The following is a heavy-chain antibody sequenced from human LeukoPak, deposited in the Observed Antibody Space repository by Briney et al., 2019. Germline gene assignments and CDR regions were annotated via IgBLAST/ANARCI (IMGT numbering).Heavy chain of an antibody. CDR2: IYTSGST. V-gene: IGHV4-4*07. Sequence: PSETLSLTCTVSGGSISSYYWSWIRQPAGKGLEWIWRIYTSGSTTYNPSLKRRVTISGDTSGNQFSLRLSSVTAADTAVYYCARASYSYDISGWVPFDYWGQGTLVTVSS. CDR1: GGSISSYY. CDR3: ARASYSYDISGWVPFDY. D-gene: IGHD3-22*01. J-gene: IGHJ4*02.